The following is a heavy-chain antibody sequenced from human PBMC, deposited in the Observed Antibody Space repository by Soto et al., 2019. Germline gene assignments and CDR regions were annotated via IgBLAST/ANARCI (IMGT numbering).Heavy chain of an antibody. D-gene: IGHD1-26*01. Sequence: GGSLRLSCAASGFTFSSYAMSWVRQAPGKGLEWVSAISGSGGSTYYADSVKGRFTIPRDNSKNTLYLQMNSLRAEDTAVYYCAKDRVAGATTWLHDYWGQGTLVTVSS. CDR3: AKDRVAGATTWLHDY. J-gene: IGHJ4*02. CDR2: ISGSGGST. V-gene: IGHV3-23*01. CDR1: GFTFSSYA.